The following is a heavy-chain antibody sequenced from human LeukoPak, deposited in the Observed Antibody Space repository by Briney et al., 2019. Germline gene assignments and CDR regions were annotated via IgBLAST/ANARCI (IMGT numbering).Heavy chain of an antibody. Sequence: ASVKVSCKASGYTITGYYMHWVRQAPGQGLEWRGWISPNSGGTNYAQKFQGRVTMSRDTSISTAYMEVSRLRSDDTAVYYCARGKSGIKLGYCSGGSCYPPGYWGQGTLVTVSS. D-gene: IGHD2-15*01. CDR2: ISPNSGGT. CDR3: ARGKSGIKLGYCSGGSCYPPGY. J-gene: IGHJ4*02. CDR1: GYTITGYY. V-gene: IGHV1-2*02.